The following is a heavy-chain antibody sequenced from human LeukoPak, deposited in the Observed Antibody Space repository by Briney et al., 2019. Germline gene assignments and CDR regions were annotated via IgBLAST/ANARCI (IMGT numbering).Heavy chain of an antibody. CDR2: IYYSGST. CDR1: GGPVSSGSHY. CDR3: AREYSGYDGTQFDY. J-gene: IGHJ4*02. D-gene: IGHD5-12*01. Sequence: SGTLSLTCTVSGGPVSSGSHYWSWIRQPPGKELEWIGYIYYSGSTNYNPSLKSRVTMSVDTSKNQFSLKLRSVTAADTAVYYCAREYSGYDGTQFDYWGQGTLVTVSS. V-gene: IGHV4-61*01.